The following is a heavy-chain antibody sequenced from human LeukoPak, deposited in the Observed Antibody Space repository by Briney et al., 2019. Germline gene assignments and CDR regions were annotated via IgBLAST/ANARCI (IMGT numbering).Heavy chain of an antibody. V-gene: IGHV4-34*01. D-gene: IGHD3-3*01. CDR3: ARGSPYDFWSGYWSFDI. CDR2: INHSGST. J-gene: IGHJ3*02. Sequence: PSETLSLTCACVVYGGSFSGYYWNWIRQPPGKGLEWIGEINHSGSTNYNPSLKSRVTILVDTSKSQFSLKLSSVTAADTAVYYCARGSPYDFWSGYWSFDIWGQGTMVTVSS. CDR1: GGSFSGYY.